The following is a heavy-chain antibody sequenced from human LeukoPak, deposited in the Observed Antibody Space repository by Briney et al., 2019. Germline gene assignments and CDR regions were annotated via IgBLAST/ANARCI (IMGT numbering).Heavy chain of an antibody. CDR3: ARDSLRFLEWPHDAFDI. J-gene: IGHJ3*02. V-gene: IGHV3-11*01. Sequence: GGSLTLTCAASGFTFSDYYMSWIRQPPGKGLEWVSYINSSGSTIYYADSVKGRFTISRDNAKNSLYLQMNSLRAEDTAVYYCARDSLRFLEWPHDAFDIWGQGTMVTVSS. D-gene: IGHD3-3*01. CDR1: GFTFSDYY. CDR2: INSSGSTI.